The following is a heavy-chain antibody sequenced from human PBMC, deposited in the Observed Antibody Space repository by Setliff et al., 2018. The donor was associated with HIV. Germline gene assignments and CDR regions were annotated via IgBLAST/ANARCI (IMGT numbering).Heavy chain of an antibody. CDR2: INPQTGGT. CDR1: GYTLSSHY. CDR3: ARDLRNSNTLFGVLNFVFDL. D-gene: IGHD3-3*01. V-gene: IGHV1-2*02. Sequence: ASVKVSCKASGYTLSSHYIHWVRQAPGHRPEWVGWINPQTGGTNFARKFQGRITMTSDTSVNTVFIELSRLKSDDTALYYCARDLRNSNTLFGVLNFVFDLWGQGTLVTVSS. J-gene: IGHJ4*02.